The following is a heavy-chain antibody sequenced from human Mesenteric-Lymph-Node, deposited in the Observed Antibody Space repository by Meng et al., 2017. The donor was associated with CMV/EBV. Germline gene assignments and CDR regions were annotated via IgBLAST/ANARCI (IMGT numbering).Heavy chain of an antibody. Sequence: RFHQEVAELLKASGSLSVTCAVYCGAFSGYYWNWIRQSPEKGLAWIGEINHSGITTYNPSFTSRIIVSVDTSTNQISLNMSSVTAADTAVYYCARGSSYDILTGYFDYWGQGALVTVSS. CDR3: ARGSSYDILTGYFDY. V-gene: IGHV4-34*01. CDR1: CGAFSGYY. CDR2: INHSGIT. J-gene: IGHJ4*02. D-gene: IGHD3-9*01.